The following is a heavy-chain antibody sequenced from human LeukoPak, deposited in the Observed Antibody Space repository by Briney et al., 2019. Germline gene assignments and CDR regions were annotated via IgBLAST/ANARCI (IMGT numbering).Heavy chain of an antibody. CDR1: GVSIASVGYY. D-gene: IGHD2-2*01. V-gene: IGHV4-30-2*01. CDR2: IYHSGST. CDR3: ASLRGVPAAVRGGYYYYMDV. J-gene: IGHJ6*03. Sequence: SETLSLTCTVSGVSIASVGYYWTWIRQPPGKGLEWIGHIYHSGSTYYNPSLKSRVTISVDRSKNHFSLKLTSVTAADTAVYYCASLRGVPAAVRGGYYYYMDVWGKGTTVTVSS.